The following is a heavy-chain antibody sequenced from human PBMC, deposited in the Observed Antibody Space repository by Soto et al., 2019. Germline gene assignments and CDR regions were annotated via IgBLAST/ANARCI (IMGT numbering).Heavy chain of an antibody. J-gene: IGHJ4*02. D-gene: IGHD1-26*01. Sequence: GGSLRLSCAASVFTFSSYEMNWVRQAPGKGLEWVSYISSSGSTIYYADSVKGRFTISRDNAKNSLYLQMNSLRAEDTAVYYCARGHGVGKTYQPTYWGQGTLVTVSS. CDR1: VFTFSSYE. CDR2: ISSSGSTI. CDR3: ARGHGVGKTYQPTY. V-gene: IGHV3-48*03.